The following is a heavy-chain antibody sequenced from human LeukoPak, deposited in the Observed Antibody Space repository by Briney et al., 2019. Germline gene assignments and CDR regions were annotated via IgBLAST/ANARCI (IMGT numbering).Heavy chain of an antibody. CDR1: GVTFSSYG. CDR3: ASAAGAFDM. Sequence: GGSLRLSCAASGVTFSSYGMHWIRQAPGKGLEWVAVICSDGSQKYYADSMKGRFTISRDNSKNMVYLEMNSLRAEDTAVYYCASAAGAFDMWGQGTLVTVSS. V-gene: IGHV3-33*01. J-gene: IGHJ3*02. CDR2: ICSDGSQK. D-gene: IGHD6-13*01.